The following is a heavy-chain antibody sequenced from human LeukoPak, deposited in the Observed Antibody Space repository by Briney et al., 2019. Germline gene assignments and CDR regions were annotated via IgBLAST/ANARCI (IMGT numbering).Heavy chain of an antibody. D-gene: IGHD5-18*01. CDR1: GGTFSSYA. CDR2: IIPIFGTA. J-gene: IGHJ4*02. V-gene: IGHV1-69*13. CDR3: ASARGTAMVPYYFDY. Sequence: ASVKVSCKASGGTFSSYAISWVRQAPGQGLEWMGGIIPIFGTANYAQKFQGRVTITADESTSTAYMELSSLRSEDTAVYYCASARGTAMVPYYFDYWGQGTLVTVSS.